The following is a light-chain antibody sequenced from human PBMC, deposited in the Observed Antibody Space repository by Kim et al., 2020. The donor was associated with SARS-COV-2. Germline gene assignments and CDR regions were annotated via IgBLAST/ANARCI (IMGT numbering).Light chain of an antibody. CDR2: FKGDGSH. CDR1: SEYSRDA. Sequence: SFKPTCTLRSEYSRDAIAWHQQQPEKGPRYLVHFKGDGSHVKGEGIPDRFSGFISGAERYLIISSLQSEDEADYYCQTWGTAKVIFGGGTQLTVL. J-gene: IGLJ2*01. V-gene: IGLV4-69*01. CDR3: QTWGTAKVI.